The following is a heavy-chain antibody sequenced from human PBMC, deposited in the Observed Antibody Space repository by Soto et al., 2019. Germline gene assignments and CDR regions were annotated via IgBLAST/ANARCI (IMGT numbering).Heavy chain of an antibody. J-gene: IGHJ5*01. D-gene: IGHD3-10*01. CDR2: ISYDGSNR. CDR1: GLTLSNYA. Sequence: QVQLVESGGGVVQPGRSLRLSCAASGLTLSNYAMHWVRQAPGKGLEWVAVISYDGSNRYYADSVKGRFTISRDNSKNTRYLQITGRRAEDRAVYYWARVTQAGAADSGGRGPLVPVSS. CDR3: ARVTQAGAADS. V-gene: IGHV3-30-3*01.